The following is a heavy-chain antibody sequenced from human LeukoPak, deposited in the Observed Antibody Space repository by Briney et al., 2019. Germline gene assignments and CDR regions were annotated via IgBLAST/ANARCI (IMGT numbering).Heavy chain of an antibody. CDR2: ISWNSDSI. CDR3: AKEYYYDSSGYLIGALDY. CDR1: GFTFDDYG. V-gene: IGHV3-9*01. Sequence: GGSLRLSCAASGFTFDDYGMHWVRQAPGKGPEWVSGISWNSDSIGYADSVKGRFTISRDNAKNSLYLQMNSLRAEDTALYYCAKEYYYDSSGYLIGALDYWGQGTLVTVSS. J-gene: IGHJ4*02. D-gene: IGHD3-22*01.